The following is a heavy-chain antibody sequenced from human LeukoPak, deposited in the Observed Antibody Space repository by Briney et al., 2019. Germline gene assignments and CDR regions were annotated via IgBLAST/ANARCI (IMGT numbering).Heavy chain of an antibody. CDR2: IGTAGDT. CDR3: AGAPDYYGSGSYSRPYYYYGMDV. V-gene: IGHV3-13*01. J-gene: IGHJ6*02. D-gene: IGHD3-10*01. Sequence: GGSLRLSCAASGFTFSSYDMHWVRQATGKGLEWVSAIGTAGDTYYPGSVKGRFTISRENAKNSLYLQMNSLRAGDTAVYYCAGAPDYYGSGSYSRPYYYYGMDVWGQGTTVTVSS. CDR1: GFTFSSYD.